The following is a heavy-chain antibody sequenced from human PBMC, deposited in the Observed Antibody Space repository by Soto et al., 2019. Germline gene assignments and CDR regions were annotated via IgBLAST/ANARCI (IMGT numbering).Heavy chain of an antibody. V-gene: IGHV3-23*01. D-gene: IGHD7-27*01. J-gene: IGHJ2*01. CDR1: GFTFINYA. Sequence: EAQVLESGGGLVQPGGSLRLSCVGSGFTFINYAMNWVRQAPGKGLEWVSSISGGGDAAFFPDSVRGRFTISRDNSKNTVTLQMNSLGVDDTVVYYCARKILGSTTRPNYWYFDLWGRGTLVTVSS. CDR2: ISGGGDAA. CDR3: ARKILGSTTRPNYWYFDL.